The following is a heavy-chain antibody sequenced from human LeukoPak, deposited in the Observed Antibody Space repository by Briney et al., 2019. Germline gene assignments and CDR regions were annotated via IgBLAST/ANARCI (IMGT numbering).Heavy chain of an antibody. Sequence: GGSLRLSCAASGFIFSNYAMHWVRQAPGKGLEWVAVTSYDGSGKYYADSVKGRFAISRDNSKNTLYLQMGSLRAEDMAVYYCARDAIAAAGTFDYWGQGTLVTVSS. CDR1: GFIFSNYA. V-gene: IGHV3-30*09. D-gene: IGHD6-13*01. J-gene: IGHJ4*02. CDR2: TSYDGSGK. CDR3: ARDAIAAAGTFDY.